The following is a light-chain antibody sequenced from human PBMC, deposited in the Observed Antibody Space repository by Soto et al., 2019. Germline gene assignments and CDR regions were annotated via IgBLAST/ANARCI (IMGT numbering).Light chain of an antibody. V-gene: IGLV2-14*01. CDR1: SSDVGGYNY. CDR3: SSYTSSSTHYV. J-gene: IGLJ1*01. Sequence: ALTQPASVSGSPGQSITISCTGTSSDVGGYNYVSWYQQHPGKAPKLMIYEVSNRPSGVSNRFSGSKSGNTASLTISGLQAEDEADYYCSSYTSSSTHYVFGNRTKVTVL. CDR2: EVS.